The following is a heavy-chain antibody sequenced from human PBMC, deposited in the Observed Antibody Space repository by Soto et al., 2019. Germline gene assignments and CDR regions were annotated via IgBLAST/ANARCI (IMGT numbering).Heavy chain of an antibody. CDR1: GFTFSSYA. CDR3: AKADCSSTSCYRSGNMWAFDY. CDR2: ISGSGGST. J-gene: IGHJ4*02. V-gene: IGHV3-23*01. D-gene: IGHD2-2*01. Sequence: EVQLLESGGGLVQPGGSLRLSCAASGFTFSSYAMSWVRQAPGKGLEWVSAISGSGGSTYYADSVKGRFTISRDNSKNTLYLQMNSLRAEDTAVYYCAKADCSSTSCYRSGNMWAFDYWGQGTLVTVSS.